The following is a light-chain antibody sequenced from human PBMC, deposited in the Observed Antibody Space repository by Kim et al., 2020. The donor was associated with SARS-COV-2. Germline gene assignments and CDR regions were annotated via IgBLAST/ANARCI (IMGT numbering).Light chain of an antibody. V-gene: IGKV3-11*01. CDR2: DAS. CDR3: QQRGSWPPALT. J-gene: IGKJ4*01. Sequence: PGEGATLSCRASHSVGISVARYQQTPGEAPRLLIYDASIRATGIPDRFSGSGSGTDFTLTIGSLEPRDFAIYDCQQRGSWPPALTFGGGTKVDIK. CDR1: HSVGIS.